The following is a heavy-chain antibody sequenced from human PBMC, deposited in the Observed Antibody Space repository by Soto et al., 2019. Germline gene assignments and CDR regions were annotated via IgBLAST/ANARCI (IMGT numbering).Heavy chain of an antibody. Sequence: PSDTVYLNCAVSGGCINSGDYYWSWIRQSPGKGLEWIGYIYYSGSTYYNPSLKSRSTISIDTSKNQFFLDVDSVTAADTAVYYCARLYTGYEGFDYWGQGTLVTVYS. J-gene: IGHJ4*02. CDR1: GGCINSGDYY. CDR2: IYYSGST. D-gene: IGHD5-12*01. CDR3: ARLYTGYEGFDY. V-gene: IGHV4-30-4*02.